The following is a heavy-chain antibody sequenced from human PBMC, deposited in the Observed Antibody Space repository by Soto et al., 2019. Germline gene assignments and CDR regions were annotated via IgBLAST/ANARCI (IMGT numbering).Heavy chain of an antibody. J-gene: IGHJ4*02. CDR3: ARYTHRGIAVAGTQNFDY. V-gene: IGHV4-61*05. D-gene: IGHD6-19*01. Sequence: PSETLSLTCTVSGGSISSSSYYWSWIRQPPGKGLEWIGYIYYSGSTNYNPSLKSRVTISVDTSKNHFSLKLSSVTAADTAVYYCARYTHRGIAVAGTQNFDYWGQGTLVTVSS. CDR2: IYYSGST. CDR1: GGSISSSSYY.